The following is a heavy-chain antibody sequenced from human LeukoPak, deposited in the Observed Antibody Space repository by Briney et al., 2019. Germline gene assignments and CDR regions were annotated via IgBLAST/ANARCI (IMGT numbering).Heavy chain of an antibody. D-gene: IGHD3-22*01. V-gene: IGHV3-30-3*01. CDR1: GFTFSSYA. Sequence: PGGSLRLSCAASGFTFSSYAMHWVRQAPGKGLEWVAVISYDGSNKYYADSVKGRFTISRDNSKNTLYLQMNSLRAEDTAVYYCARRPTKYYYDSSGYSLGYWGQGTLVTVSS. CDR2: ISYDGSNK. CDR3: ARRPTKYYYDSSGYSLGY. J-gene: IGHJ4*02.